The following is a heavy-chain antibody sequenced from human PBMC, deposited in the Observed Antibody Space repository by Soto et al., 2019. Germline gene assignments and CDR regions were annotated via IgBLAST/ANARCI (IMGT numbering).Heavy chain of an antibody. J-gene: IGHJ6*02. CDR1: GDSVTSINIY. Sequence: SETLSLTCTVSGDSVTSINIYWSWIRQSPGKSLEWIGFINYNGNTNYNPSLRSRVTISLNTPKNQYTLTLRYVPAADTARYYCAREFSGNSYNKYAIDVWGQGTAVTVSS. V-gene: IGHV4-61*01. CDR2: INYNGNT. CDR3: AREFSGNSYNKYAIDV. D-gene: IGHD1-1*01.